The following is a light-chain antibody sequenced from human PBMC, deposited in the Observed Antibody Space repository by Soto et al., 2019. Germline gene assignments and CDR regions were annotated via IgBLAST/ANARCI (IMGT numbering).Light chain of an antibody. V-gene: IGLV1-47*01. CDR1: SSNIGSNY. J-gene: IGLJ2*01. CDR2: RNN. Sequence: QSVLTQPPSAYGTPGQRVTISCSGSSSNIGSNYVYWYQQLPGTVPQLLIYRNNERPSGVPDRFSGSKSGTSASLASSGLRSEDEADYYCAAWDDSLSGVVFGVGTKVTVL. CDR3: AAWDDSLSGVV.